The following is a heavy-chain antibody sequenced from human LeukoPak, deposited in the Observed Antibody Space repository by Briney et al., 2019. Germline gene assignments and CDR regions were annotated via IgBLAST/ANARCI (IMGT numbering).Heavy chain of an antibody. V-gene: IGHV4-38-2*01. J-gene: IGHJ6*03. CDR1: GYPINNAYY. Sequence: PSETLSLTCGVSGYPINNAYYWVWIRHPPGKGLEWIGSLYHPDSTYYNPSLKSRVTMSVDTSRNQFSLRLSFVTAADTAVYYCARQYDSYFYYYLDLWGTGTTVTVSS. D-gene: IGHD2-2*01. CDR3: ARQYDSYFYYYLDL. CDR2: LYHPDST.